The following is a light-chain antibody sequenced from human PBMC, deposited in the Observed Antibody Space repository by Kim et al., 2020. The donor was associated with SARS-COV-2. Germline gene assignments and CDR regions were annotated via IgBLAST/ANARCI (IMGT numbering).Light chain of an antibody. Sequence: APGETARITCGGDNIGNKIVHWYQQKPGQAPVLFIYYDSNRPSGIPERFSGSNSVNTATLTISRVEAGDEADYYCQVWDSRTDHVVFGGGTKLTVL. CDR1: NIGNKI. CDR3: QVWDSRTDHVV. CDR2: YDS. J-gene: IGLJ2*01. V-gene: IGLV3-21*04.